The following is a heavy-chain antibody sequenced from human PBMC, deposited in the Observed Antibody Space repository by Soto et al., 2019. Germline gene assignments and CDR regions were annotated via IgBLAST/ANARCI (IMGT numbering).Heavy chain of an antibody. D-gene: IGHD6-19*01. CDR3: AKSLSGWYLFDY. CDR2: IHGGGAGT. CDR1: GFTFSSYV. J-gene: IGHJ4*02. V-gene: IGHV3-23*01. Sequence: PGGSLRLSCAASGFTFSSYVMSWVRQAPGRGLEWVSAIHGGGAGTDYADSVKGRFTISRDNSKNTLYLQMNSLRAEDTAVYHCAKSLSGWYLFDYWGQGTLVTVSS.